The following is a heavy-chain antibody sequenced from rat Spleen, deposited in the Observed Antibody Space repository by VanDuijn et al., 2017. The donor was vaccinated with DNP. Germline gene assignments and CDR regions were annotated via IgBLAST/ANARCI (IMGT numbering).Heavy chain of an antibody. V-gene: IGHV5-7*01. Sequence: EVQLVESGGDLVQPGRSLKLSCVASGFTFSDYYMAWVRQAPKKGLEWVAAISPGGSRTYYPDSVKGRFTLSRDDAKSSLYLQMNSLKSEDTATYYCARGSTSIFWYFDFWGPGTMVTVSS. J-gene: IGHJ1*01. CDR2: ISPGGSRT. D-gene: IGHD1-2*01. CDR3: ARGSTSIFWYFDF. CDR1: GFTFSDYY.